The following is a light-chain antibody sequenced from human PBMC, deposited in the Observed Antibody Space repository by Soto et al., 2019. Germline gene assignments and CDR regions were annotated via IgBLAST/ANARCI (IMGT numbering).Light chain of an antibody. CDR3: LQDYNYPWT. CDR1: QGIRVD. J-gene: IGKJ1*01. CDR2: AAS. Sequence: AIQMTQSPSSLSASVGDRVSITCRASQGIRVDLSWYQQKPGKAPKVLIYAASTLQSGVPSRFSGSGSGTDFTLTISSLQTEDFGTYYCLQDYNYPWTFGQGTKVEIK. V-gene: IGKV1-6*01.